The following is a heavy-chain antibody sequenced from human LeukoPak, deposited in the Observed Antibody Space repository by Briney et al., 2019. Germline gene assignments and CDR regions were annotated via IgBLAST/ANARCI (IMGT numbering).Heavy chain of an antibody. CDR1: GFTFRNYG. J-gene: IGHJ6*03. D-gene: IGHD3-10*01. V-gene: IGHV3-30*03. Sequence: GGSLRLSCAASGFTFRNYGMHWVRQAPGKGLEWVAVVSADGGTLYYADSVKGRFSISRDNSKNTLYFQMNSLRAEDTAVYYCARKVYGSGSYLPRYYCMDVWGKGTTVTVSS. CDR3: ARKVYGSGSYLPRYYCMDV. CDR2: VSADGGTL.